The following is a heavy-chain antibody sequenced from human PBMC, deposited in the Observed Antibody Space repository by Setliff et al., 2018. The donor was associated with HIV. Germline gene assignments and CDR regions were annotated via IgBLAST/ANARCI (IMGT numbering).Heavy chain of an antibody. J-gene: IGHJ3*02. CDR3: AKDGDYSNNLYDAFDI. CDR2: ISSSSRDI. CDR1: GVTVSKNY. Sequence: GGSLRLSCAASGVTVSKNYMNWVRQAPGKGLEWVSSISSSSRDIYYSDSLKGRFTISRDNAKKSLYLQMNSLRPEDTAVYYCAKDGDYSNNLYDAFDIWGQGTMVTVSS. D-gene: IGHD3-16*01. V-gene: IGHV3-21*01.